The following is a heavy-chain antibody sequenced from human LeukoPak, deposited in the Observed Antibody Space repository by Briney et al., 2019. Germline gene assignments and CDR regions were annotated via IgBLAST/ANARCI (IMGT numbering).Heavy chain of an antibody. Sequence: GGSLRLSCAASGFTFSGYWMHWVRQAPGKGLVWVSRINTDGGITNYADSVKGRFTISRDNAKNTLHLQMNSLRADDTAVYYCTRGAVGTGVWFDPWGQGTLVTVFS. V-gene: IGHV3-74*01. CDR1: GFTFSGYW. CDR2: INTDGGIT. J-gene: IGHJ5*02. CDR3: TRGAVGTGVWFDP. D-gene: IGHD1-26*01.